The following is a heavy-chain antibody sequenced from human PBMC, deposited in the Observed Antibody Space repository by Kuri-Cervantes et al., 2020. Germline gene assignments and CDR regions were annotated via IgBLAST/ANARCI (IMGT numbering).Heavy chain of an antibody. V-gene: IGHV4-34*01. J-gene: IGHJ1*01. CDR1: GGSFSGYY. CDR3: ADDYVWGSYLQN. Sequence: GSLRLSCAVYGGSFSGYYWSWIRQPPGKGLEWIGETNHSGSTNYNPSLKSRVTISVDTSKNQFSLKLSSVTAADTAVYYCADDYVWGSYLQNWGQGTLVTVSS. D-gene: IGHD3-16*02. CDR2: TNHSGST.